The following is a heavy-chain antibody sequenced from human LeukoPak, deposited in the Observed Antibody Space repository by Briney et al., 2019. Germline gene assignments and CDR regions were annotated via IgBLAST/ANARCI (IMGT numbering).Heavy chain of an antibody. CDR2: IHYSGSI. V-gene: IGHV4-59*01. D-gene: IGHD3-10*01. CDR1: GGSISSYY. CDR3: ALEGARGGFDY. Sequence: SETLSLTCTVSGGSISSYYWSWIRQPPGKGLEWIGYIHYSGSINYNPSLKSRVTISVDTSKNQFSLKLSSVTAADTAVYYCALEGARGGFDYWGQGTLVTVSS. J-gene: IGHJ4*02.